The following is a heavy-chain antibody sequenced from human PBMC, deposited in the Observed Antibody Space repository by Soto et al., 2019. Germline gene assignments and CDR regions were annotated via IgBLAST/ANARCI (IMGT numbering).Heavy chain of an antibody. V-gene: IGHV3-30-3*01. CDR2: ISYDGSNK. J-gene: IGHJ6*02. Sequence: PGGSLRLSCAASGFTFSSYAMHWVRQAPGKGLEWVAVISYDGSNKYYADSVKGRFTISRDNSKNTLYLQMNSLRAEDTAVYYCAREGAGNSSWYLFTSGWYYYGMDVWGQGTTVTVSS. CDR3: AREGAGNSSWYLFTSGWYYYGMDV. CDR1: GFTFSSYA. D-gene: IGHD6-13*01.